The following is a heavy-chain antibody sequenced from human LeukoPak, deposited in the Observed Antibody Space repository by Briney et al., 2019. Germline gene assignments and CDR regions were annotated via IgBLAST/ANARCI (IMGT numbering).Heavy chain of an antibody. V-gene: IGHV4-30-4*02. CDR1: GGSISSGDYY. CDR2: MYYSGST. CDR3: AGLGDDYRFGKAYYYYYMDV. D-gene: IGHD3-10*01. J-gene: IGHJ6*03. Sequence: SETLSLTCTVSGGSISSGDYYWSWIRQPPGKGLEWIGYMYYSGSTYYNPSLKSRATISVDTSKNQFSLKLSSVTAADTAVYYCAGLGDDYRFGKAYYYYYMDVWGKGTTVTVSS.